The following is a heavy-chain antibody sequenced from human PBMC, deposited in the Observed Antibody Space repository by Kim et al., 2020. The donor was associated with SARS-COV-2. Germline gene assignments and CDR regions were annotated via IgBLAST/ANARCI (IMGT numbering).Heavy chain of an antibody. CDR3: ARGSGEEWVGEYNEAFDI. J-gene: IGHJ3*02. Sequence: GGSLRLSCAASGFTFSSYDMHWVRQAPGKGLEWVSAIGTAGDRYYPGSVKGRFTISRENAKNTLYLQMNSLRAGDTAVYYCARGSGEEWVGEYNEAFDIWGRGTMVTVSS. CDR2: IGTAGDR. CDR1: GFTFSSYD. D-gene: IGHD3-10*01. V-gene: IGHV3-13*05.